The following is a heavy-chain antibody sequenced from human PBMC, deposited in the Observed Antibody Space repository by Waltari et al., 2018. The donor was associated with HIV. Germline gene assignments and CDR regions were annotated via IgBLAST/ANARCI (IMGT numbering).Heavy chain of an antibody. CDR1: DFTSGSYS. CDR3: ARDFWGGYYYGMDV. CDR2: ISSSSSYI. Sequence: EVQLVESGVGLVKPGGSMRLSCAAYDFTSGSYSRNWVRQAPGKGLEWVSSISSSSSYIYYADSVKGRFTISRDNAKNSLYLQMNSLRAEDTAVYYCARDFWGGYYYGMDVWGQGTTVTVSS. D-gene: IGHD3-16*01. J-gene: IGHJ6*02. V-gene: IGHV3-21*01.